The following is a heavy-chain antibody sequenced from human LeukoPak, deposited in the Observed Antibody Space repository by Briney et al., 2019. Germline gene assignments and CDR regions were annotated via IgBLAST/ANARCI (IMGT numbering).Heavy chain of an antibody. J-gene: IGHJ5*02. Sequence: SSETLSLTCTVSGGSISSYYWSWIRQPPGKGLEWIGYIYYSGSTNYNPSLKSRVTISVDTSKNQFSLKLSSVTAADTAVYYCARRLSYYYGSGSPGFDPWGQGTLVTVSS. V-gene: IGHV4-59*12. CDR2: IYYSGST. CDR3: ARRLSYYYGSGSPGFDP. D-gene: IGHD3-10*01. CDR1: GGSISSYY.